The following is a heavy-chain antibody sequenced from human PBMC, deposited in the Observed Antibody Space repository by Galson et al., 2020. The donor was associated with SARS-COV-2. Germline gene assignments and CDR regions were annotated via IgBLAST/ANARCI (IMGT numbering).Heavy chain of an antibody. CDR1: ELPPTTSGMC. CDR3: ARIDSSGCRGDY. V-gene: IGHV2-70*11. CDR2: IDWDGDK. D-gene: IGHD6-19*01. Sequence: ESGPPLVKPTQTLTLTCTPPELPPTTSGMCVNSIRQPPGKALECLARIDWDGDKYYSTSLKTRLTISTDTAKNQVVLTMTDMDPVDTATYYCARIDSSGCRGDYWGQGTPVTVSS. J-gene: IGHJ4*02.